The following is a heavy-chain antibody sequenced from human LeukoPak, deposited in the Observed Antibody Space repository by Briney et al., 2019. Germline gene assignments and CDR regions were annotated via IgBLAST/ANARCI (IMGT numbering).Heavy chain of an antibody. J-gene: IGHJ4*02. CDR3: AREVDTYYFDY. D-gene: IGHD2-15*01. Sequence: PSETLSLTCTVSGGSISRGDYCWSWIRQPPGKGLGWGGYIYESGSTYYSPSLKSRVTISVGTTKNQFSLKLRSVTAADTAVYYCAREVDTYYFDYWGQGTLVTVSS. CDR1: GGSISRGDYC. V-gene: IGHV4-30-4*08. CDR2: IYESGST.